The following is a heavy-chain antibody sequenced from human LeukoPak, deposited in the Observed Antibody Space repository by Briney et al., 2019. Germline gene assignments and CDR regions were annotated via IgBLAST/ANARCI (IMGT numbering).Heavy chain of an antibody. D-gene: IGHD3-22*01. CDR3: ARPYDSSGYYYADLDY. J-gene: IGHJ4*02. CDR1: GYTFTGYY. Sequence: ASVKVSCKASGYTFTGYYMHWVRQAPGQGLEWMGWINPNSGGTNYAQKFQGRVTMTRDTSISTAYMELSRLRSDDTAVYYCARPYDSSGYYYADLDYWGQGTLVTVSS. V-gene: IGHV1-2*02. CDR2: INPNSGGT.